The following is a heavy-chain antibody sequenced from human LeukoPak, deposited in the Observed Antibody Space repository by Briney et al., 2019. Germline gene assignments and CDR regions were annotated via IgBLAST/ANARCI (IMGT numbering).Heavy chain of an antibody. V-gene: IGHV3-30*14. CDR1: GFTFSTYA. Sequence: GGSLRLSCAASGFTFSTYAMHWVRQAPGKGLEWVAVISNDGRNKIYADSVKGRFTISRDNSKNKLYLQMSSLRAEDTAVYYCVKGHSSGWYWFDPWGQGTLVTVSS. D-gene: IGHD6-19*01. J-gene: IGHJ5*02. CDR2: ISNDGRNK. CDR3: VKGHSSGWYWFDP.